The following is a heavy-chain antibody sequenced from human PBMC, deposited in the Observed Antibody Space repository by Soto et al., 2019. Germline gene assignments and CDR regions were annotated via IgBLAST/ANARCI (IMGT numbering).Heavy chain of an antibody. CDR2: ISYDGSNK. V-gene: IGHV3-30*03. D-gene: IGHD5-12*01. J-gene: IGHJ6*02. Sequence: PGGSLRLSCAASGFTFSSYGMHWVRQAPGKGLEWVAIISYDGSNKYYADSVKGRFTISRDNSKNTLYLQMNSLRAEDTAVYYCARDRLVATLGMDGTDVWGQGTTVTVSS. CDR1: GFTFSSYG. CDR3: ARDRLVATLGMDGTDV.